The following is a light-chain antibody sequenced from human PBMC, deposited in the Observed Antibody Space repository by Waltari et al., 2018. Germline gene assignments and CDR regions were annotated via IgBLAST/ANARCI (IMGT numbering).Light chain of an antibody. V-gene: IGLV1-47*01. Sequence: QSVLTQPPSASGTPGQRVTISCSGSSSNIGSNYVYWYQQLPGTAPKLLIYRHDQRPSGVLDRYSGSKSGTSASLAISGLRSEEEANYYCAAWDDSLREVFGGGTRLTVL. J-gene: IGLJ3*02. CDR3: AAWDDSLREV. CDR1: SSNIGSNY. CDR2: RHD.